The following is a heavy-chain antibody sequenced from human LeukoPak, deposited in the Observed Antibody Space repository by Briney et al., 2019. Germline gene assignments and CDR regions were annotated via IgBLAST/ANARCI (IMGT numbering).Heavy chain of an antibody. V-gene: IGHV1-2*02. Sequence: ASVKVSCKASGYTFTGYYMHWVRQAPGQGLEWMGWINPNSGGTNYAQKFQGRVTMTRDTSISTAYMELSRLRSDDTAVYYCARVYHDCGGDCYPYFDYWGQGTLVTVSS. CDR2: INPNSGGT. D-gene: IGHD2-21*01. CDR1: GYTFTGYY. J-gene: IGHJ4*02. CDR3: ARVYHDCGGDCYPYFDY.